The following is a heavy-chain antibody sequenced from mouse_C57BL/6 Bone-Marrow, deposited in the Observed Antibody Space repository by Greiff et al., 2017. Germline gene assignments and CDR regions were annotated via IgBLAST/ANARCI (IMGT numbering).Heavy chain of an antibody. Sequence: VQLKESGTVLARPGASVKMSCKTSGYTFTSYWMHWVKQRPGQGLEWIGAIYPGNSDTSYNQKFKGKAKLTAVTSASTAYMGLSSLTNEDSAVYYCTRWIYYYGSSYWYFDVWGTGTTVTVSS. CDR3: TRWIYYYGSSYWYFDV. CDR2: IYPGNSDT. J-gene: IGHJ1*03. V-gene: IGHV1-5*01. CDR1: GYTFTSYW. D-gene: IGHD1-1*01.